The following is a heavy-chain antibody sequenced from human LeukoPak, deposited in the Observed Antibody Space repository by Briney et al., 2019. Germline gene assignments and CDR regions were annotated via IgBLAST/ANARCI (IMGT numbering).Heavy chain of an antibody. CDR1: GFSFSTYA. J-gene: IGHJ4*02. Sequence: GESLKISCAASGFSFSTYAMAWVRQAPGKGLEWVSALNGRGINTYYADSVKGRFTISRDNSKNTLYLQMNSLRAEDTAVYYCAKGRATFGVDANDYWGQGTLVTVSS. D-gene: IGHD3-3*01. V-gene: IGHV3-23*01. CDR2: LNGRGINT. CDR3: AKGRATFGVDANDY.